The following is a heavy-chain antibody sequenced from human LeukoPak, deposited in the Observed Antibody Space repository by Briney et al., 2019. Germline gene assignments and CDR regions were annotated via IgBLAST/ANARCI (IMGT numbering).Heavy chain of an antibody. V-gene: IGHV1-69*01. D-gene: IGHD6-19*01. CDR2: IIPIFGTA. Sequence: SVKVSCKASGGTFSSYAISWVRLAPGQGLEWMGGIIPIFGTANYAQKFQGRVTITADESTSTAYMELSSLRSEDTAVYYCARAPYSSGGSTNYYYYYYMDVWGKGATVTVSS. CDR3: ARAPYSSGGSTNYYYYYYMDV. CDR1: GGTFSSYA. J-gene: IGHJ6*03.